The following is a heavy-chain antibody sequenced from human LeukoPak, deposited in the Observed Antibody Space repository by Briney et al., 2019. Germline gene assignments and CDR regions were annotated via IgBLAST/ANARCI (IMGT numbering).Heavy chain of an antibody. V-gene: IGHV4-59*01. J-gene: IGHJ4*02. CDR1: GGSISSYY. Sequence: PSETLSLICTVSGGSISSYYWSWIRQPPGKGLEWVGYIYYSGTTNYNPSLKSRLTISVDTSKNQFSLKVSSVTAADTAVYYCARGIIGYSHGLYYFDYWGRGTLVTVAS. CDR3: ARGIIGYSHGLYYFDY. D-gene: IGHD5-18*01. CDR2: IYYSGTT.